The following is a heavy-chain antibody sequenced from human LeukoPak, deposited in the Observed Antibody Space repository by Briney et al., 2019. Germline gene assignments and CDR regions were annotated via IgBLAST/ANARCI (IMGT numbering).Heavy chain of an antibody. CDR3: ARDLSSYYFDY. J-gene: IGHJ4*02. CDR1: GGSISTNGYY. CDR2: IYYSGDT. D-gene: IGHD6-6*01. V-gene: IGHV4-30-2*01. Sequence: SETLSLTCTVSGGSISTNGYYWSWIRQPPGKGLEWIGYIYYSGDTYYNPSLPSLKSRVTISVDRSRNQFSLKLNSVTAADTAVYYCARDLSSYYFDYWGQGTLVTVSS.